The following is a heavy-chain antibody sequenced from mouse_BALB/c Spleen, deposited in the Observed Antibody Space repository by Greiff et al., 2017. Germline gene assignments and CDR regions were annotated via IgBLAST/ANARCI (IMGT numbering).Heavy chain of an antibody. CDR3: ARSDWVQFAY. J-gene: IGHJ3*01. V-gene: IGHV3-2*02. CDR1: GYSITSDYA. Sequence: EVKLMESGPGLVKPSQSLSLTCTVTGYSITSDYAWNWIRQFPGNKLEWMGYISYSGSTSYNPSLKSRISITRDTSKNQFFLQLNSVTTEDTATYYCARSDWVQFAYWGQGTLVTVSA. CDR2: ISYSGST. D-gene: IGHD4-1*01.